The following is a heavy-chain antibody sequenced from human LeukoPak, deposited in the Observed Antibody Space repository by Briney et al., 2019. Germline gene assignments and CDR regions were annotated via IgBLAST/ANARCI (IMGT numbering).Heavy chain of an antibody. J-gene: IGHJ5*02. CDR3: AREPYSSSYWFDP. Sequence: SVRVSFTASGGTFSRYAVSWVRQAPGQGGEWIGRIIPIFRTPSYAQKFHRRVTITTHESTSTAYMELSSLRSEDTAVYYCAREPYSSSYWFDPWGQGTLVTVSS. CDR1: GGTFSRYA. CDR2: IIPIFRTP. D-gene: IGHD6-6*01. V-gene: IGHV1-69*05.